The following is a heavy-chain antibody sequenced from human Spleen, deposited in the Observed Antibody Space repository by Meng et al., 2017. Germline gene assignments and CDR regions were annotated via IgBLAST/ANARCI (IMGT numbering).Heavy chain of an antibody. J-gene: IGHJ4*02. CDR3: ARGEGYFTNGVCSPGY. D-gene: IGHD2-8*01. CDR1: GYTFTNYA. V-gene: IGHV1-3*01. CDR2: INAGNGNT. Sequence: QVQLVQSGAEVRKPGASVKFSCKASGYTFTNYAIHWVPQAPGQRLEWMGWINAGNGNTKYSQKFQGRVTITRETTASTAYMELSSLRSEDTAVYYCARGEGYFTNGVCSPGYWGQGTLVTVSS.